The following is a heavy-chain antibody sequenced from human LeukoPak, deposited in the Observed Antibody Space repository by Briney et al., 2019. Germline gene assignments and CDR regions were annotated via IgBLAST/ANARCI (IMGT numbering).Heavy chain of an antibody. Sequence: ASVKVSCKASGGTFSSYAISWVRQAPGQGLEWMGRIIPNLGIANYAQKFQGRVTITADKSTSTAYMELSSLRSEDTAVYYCARVCGGDCSQYYFDYWGQGTLVTVSS. CDR2: IIPNLGIA. CDR1: GGTFSSYA. D-gene: IGHD2-21*02. J-gene: IGHJ4*02. V-gene: IGHV1-69*04. CDR3: ARVCGGDCSQYYFDY.